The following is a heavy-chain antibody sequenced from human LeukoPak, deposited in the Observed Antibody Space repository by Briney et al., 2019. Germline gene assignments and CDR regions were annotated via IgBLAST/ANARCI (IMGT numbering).Heavy chain of an antibody. CDR2: ISSSSSYI. V-gene: IGHV3-21*01. D-gene: IGHD2-15*01. CDR1: GFTFSSYS. CDR3: ARDQGYCSGGSGYPGY. J-gene: IGHJ4*02. Sequence: GGSLRLSCAASGFTFSSYSMNWVRQAPGKGLEWVSSISSSSSYIYYADSVKGRFTISRDNAKNSLYLQMNSLRAEDTAVYYCARDQGYCSGGSGYPGYWVQGTLVTVSS.